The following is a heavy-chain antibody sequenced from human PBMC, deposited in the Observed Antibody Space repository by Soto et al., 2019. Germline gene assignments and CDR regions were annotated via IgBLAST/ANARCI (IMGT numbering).Heavy chain of an antibody. J-gene: IGHJ4*02. CDR2: IYYSGST. D-gene: IGHD6-6*01. Sequence: PSETLSLTCTVSGGSISSGGYYWSWIRQHPGKGLEWIGYIYYSGSTYYNPSLKSRVTISVDTSKNQFSLKLSSVTAADTAVYYCARVEYSSSSRVGGFDYWGQGTLVTVSS. V-gene: IGHV4-31*03. CDR3: ARVEYSSSSRVGGFDY. CDR1: GGSISSGGYY.